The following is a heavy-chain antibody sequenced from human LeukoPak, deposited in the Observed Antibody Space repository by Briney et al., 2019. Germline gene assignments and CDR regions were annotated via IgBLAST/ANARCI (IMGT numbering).Heavy chain of an antibody. J-gene: IGHJ4*02. V-gene: IGHV3-7*01. Sequence: AGGSLRLSCAASGFTFGSYWMSWVRQAPGKGLEWVANIKEDGSEHYYVSSVKGRFTISRDNAKNSLYLQINSLRAEDTAVYYCAVYHGSGSHFYWGQGTLVTVSS. CDR1: GFTFGSYW. CDR3: AVYHGSGSHFY. D-gene: IGHD3-10*01. CDR2: IKEDGSEH.